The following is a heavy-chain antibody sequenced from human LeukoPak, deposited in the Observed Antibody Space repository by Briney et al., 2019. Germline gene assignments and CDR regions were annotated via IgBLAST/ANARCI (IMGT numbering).Heavy chain of an antibody. Sequence: ASVKVSCKVSGYTLTELSMHWVRQAPGKGLEWMRGFDPEDGETIYAQKFQDRVTMTEDTSTSTAYMELSRLRSEDTAVYYCARAPNHCTNGVCYTRRVDYWGQGTLVTVSS. CDR1: GYTLTELS. V-gene: IGHV1-24*01. D-gene: IGHD2-8*01. CDR2: FDPEDGET. J-gene: IGHJ4*02. CDR3: ARAPNHCTNGVCYTRRVDY.